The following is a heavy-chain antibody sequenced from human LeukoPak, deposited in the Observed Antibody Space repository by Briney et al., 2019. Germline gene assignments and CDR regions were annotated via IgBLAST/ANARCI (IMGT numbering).Heavy chain of an antibody. CDR2: IKQDGSEK. CDR3: ARDSYYYDSSGSKGFDY. CDR1: GFTFSSYW. J-gene: IGHJ4*02. D-gene: IGHD3-22*01. V-gene: IGHV3-7*01. Sequence: PGGSLRLSCAASGFTFSSYWMSWVRQAPGKGLEWVASIKQDGSEKYYVDSVKGRFTVSRDNAKNSLYLQMNSLRAEDTAVYYCARDSYYYDSSGSKGFDYWGQGTLVTVSS.